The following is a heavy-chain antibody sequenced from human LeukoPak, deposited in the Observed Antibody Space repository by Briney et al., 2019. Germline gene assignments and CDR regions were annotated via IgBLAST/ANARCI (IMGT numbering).Heavy chain of an antibody. J-gene: IGHJ4*02. D-gene: IGHD1-1*01. CDR3: TRENWNYVN. Sequence: GGSLRLSCAASGFTFSIDWMSWVRQAPGKGPEWVGRIKNKKDGGTTDFAAPVKGRFTISRDDSKNMLYLEMNSLKNEDTAVYYYTRENWNYVNWGQGTLVTVSS. V-gene: IGHV3-15*01. CDR2: IKNKKDGGTT. CDR1: GFTFSIDW.